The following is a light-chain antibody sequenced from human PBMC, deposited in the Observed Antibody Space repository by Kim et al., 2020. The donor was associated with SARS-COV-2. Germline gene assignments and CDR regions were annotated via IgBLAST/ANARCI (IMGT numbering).Light chain of an antibody. CDR3: QQDDHLPRT. V-gene: IGKV3-20*01. CDR2: GAS. CDR1: QSVGSSF. J-gene: IGKJ1*01. Sequence: SAGERATISCRASQSVGSSFLGWLQQKPGQAPRLLIYGASRRTTGIPDRFSGSASGKVFTLTISRLEPEDAAVYYCQQDDHLPRTFGQGTKVDIK.